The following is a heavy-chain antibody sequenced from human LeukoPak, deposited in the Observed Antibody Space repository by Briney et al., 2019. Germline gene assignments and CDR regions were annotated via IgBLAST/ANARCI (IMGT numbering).Heavy chain of an antibody. CDR2: IYYSGST. V-gene: IGHV4-39*01. CDR1: GGSISSSSYY. CDR3: ARFTPQGYGWGGYNRFDP. Sequence: SETLSLTCTVSGGSISSSSYYWGWIRQPPGKGLEWIGSIYYSGSTYYNPSLKSRVTISVDTSKNQFSLKLSSVPAADTAVYYCARFTPQGYGWGGYNRFDPWGQGTLVTVSS. D-gene: IGHD3-16*01. J-gene: IGHJ5*02.